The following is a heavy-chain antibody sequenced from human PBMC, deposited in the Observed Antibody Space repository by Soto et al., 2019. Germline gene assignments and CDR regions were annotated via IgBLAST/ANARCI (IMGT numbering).Heavy chain of an antibody. D-gene: IGHD4-17*01. J-gene: IGHJ4*02. CDR2: ISGSGANT. Sequence: DVQLLESGGGLVQPGGSLRLSCAASGFTFSTYAISWVRQAPGKGLEWVSAISGSGANTYYADSVKGRFTISRDNSKSTYRQMNYLRVEDTAVYYCAKGSPSRVTIIDYWGQGTLVTVSS. V-gene: IGHV3-23*01. CDR1: GFTFSTYA. CDR3: AKGSPSRVTIIDY.